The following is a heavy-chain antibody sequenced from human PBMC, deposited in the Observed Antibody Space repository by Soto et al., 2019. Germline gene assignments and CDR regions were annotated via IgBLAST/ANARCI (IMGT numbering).Heavy chain of an antibody. J-gene: IGHJ4*02. V-gene: IGHV4-39*01. CDR2: IYYGGDT. CDR3: ARHSSGSRHPGFDY. CDR1: GGSISSSDYY. D-gene: IGHD1-26*01. Sequence: QLQLQESGPGLVKPSEILSLTCTVSGGSISSSDYYWGWVRQPPGKGLEWIGSIYYGGDTHYNTSLRSRVTVSVHTSKNQLSLKLSSVTAEDTAIYYCARHSSGSRHPGFDYWGQGTLVTVSS.